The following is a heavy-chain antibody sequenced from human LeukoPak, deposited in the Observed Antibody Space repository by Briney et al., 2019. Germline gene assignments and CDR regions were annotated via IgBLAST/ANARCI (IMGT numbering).Heavy chain of an antibody. CDR3: ARVQSLYYYYYYMDV. CDR2: IYHSGST. CDR1: GYSISSGYY. V-gene: IGHV4-38-2*02. D-gene: IGHD2-21*02. Sequence: SETLPLTCTVSGYSISSGYYWGWIRQPPGKGLEWIGSIYHSGSTYYNPSLKSRVTISVDTSKNQFSLKLSSVTAADTAVYYCARVQSLYYYYYYMDVWGKGTTVTVSS. J-gene: IGHJ6*03.